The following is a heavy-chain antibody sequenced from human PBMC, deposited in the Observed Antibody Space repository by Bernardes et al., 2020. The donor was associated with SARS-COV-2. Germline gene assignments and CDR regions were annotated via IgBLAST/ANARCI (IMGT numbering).Heavy chain of an antibody. CDR2: ISGSDSYK. V-gene: IGHV3-21*06. CDR3: ARDRGRAPLMYWHFDL. J-gene: IGHJ2*01. Sequence: GGSLRLSCAASEFHFGDHSMSWVRQVPGKGLEWVSSISGSDSYKYYSDLVRGRFTISRDNAKNYLFLEMSGLRVDDTAVYFCARDRGRAPLMYWHFDLWGRGTSVAVSS. CDR1: EFHFGDHS. D-gene: IGHD3-10*01.